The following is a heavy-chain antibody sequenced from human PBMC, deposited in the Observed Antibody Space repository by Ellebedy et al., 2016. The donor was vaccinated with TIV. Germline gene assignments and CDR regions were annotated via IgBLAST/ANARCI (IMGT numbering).Heavy chain of an antibody. CDR1: GFTFSSYS. J-gene: IGHJ4*02. D-gene: IGHD3-9*01. CDR3: ARVDILTGYLLLDY. CDR2: ISSSSSYI. V-gene: IGHV3-21*04. Sequence: GGSLRLXXAASGFTFSSYSMNWVRQAPGKGLEWVSSISSSSSYIYYADSVKGRFTISRDNAKNSLYLQMNSLRAEDTAVYYCARVDILTGYLLLDYWGQGTLVTVSS.